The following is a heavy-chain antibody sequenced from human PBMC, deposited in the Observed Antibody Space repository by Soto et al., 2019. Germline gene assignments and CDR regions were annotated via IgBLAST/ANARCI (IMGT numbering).Heavy chain of an antibody. V-gene: IGHV1-69*06. CDR1: GSTFSTYS. CDR3: ASSSGNNYGVGTNYYFDY. J-gene: IGHJ4*02. D-gene: IGHD1-26*01. Sequence: QVQLVQSGAEVKKPGSSVKVSCKPSGSTFSTYSIVWVRQAPGEGLEWMGGIIPLFGTANYAQKFQDRVTITADKSTNTAFMELSSLKSEDTAMYYCASSSGNNYGVGTNYYFDYWGQGTLVTVSS. CDR2: IIPLFGTA.